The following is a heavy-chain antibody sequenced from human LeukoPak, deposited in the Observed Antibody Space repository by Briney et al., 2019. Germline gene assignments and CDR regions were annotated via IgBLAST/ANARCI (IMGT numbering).Heavy chain of an antibody. CDR3: AREGDAFDI. CDR1: GGSISGFC. V-gene: IGHV4-59*01. CDR2: IYYSGST. J-gene: IGHJ3*02. Sequence: SETLSLTCTVSGGSISGFCWSWIRQPPGKGLEWIGYIYYSGSTKYNPSLKSRVTISVNTSKNQFSLKLSSVTAADTGVYYCAREGDAFDIWGPGTMVTVSS.